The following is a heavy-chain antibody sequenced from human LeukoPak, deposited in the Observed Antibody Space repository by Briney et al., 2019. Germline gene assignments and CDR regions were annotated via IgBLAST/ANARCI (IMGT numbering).Heavy chain of an antibody. CDR1: GSSISSYY. CDR2: IYYSGST. J-gene: IGHJ5*02. CDR3: ARTNILLWFGEPTGWFDP. Sequence: PSETLSLTCTVSGSSISSYYWSWIRQPPGKGLEWIGYIYYSGSTNYNPSLKSRVTISVDTSKNQFSLKLSSVTAADTAVYYCARTNILLWFGEPTGWFDPWGQGTLVTVSS. D-gene: IGHD3-10*01. V-gene: IGHV4-59*08.